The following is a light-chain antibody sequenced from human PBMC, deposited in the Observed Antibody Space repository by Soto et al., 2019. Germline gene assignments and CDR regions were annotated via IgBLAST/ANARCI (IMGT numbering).Light chain of an antibody. V-gene: IGKV1-33*01. Sequence: DIQMTQSPSSLSASVGDRVTITCQASQDITNYLNWYQQKPGKAPQLLIYDASNLETGVPSRFSGSGSGTDFTFTISSLQPEDIATYYCQQYNSYLLTFGPGTTVDIK. CDR2: DAS. CDR1: QDITNY. CDR3: QQYNSYLLT. J-gene: IGKJ3*01.